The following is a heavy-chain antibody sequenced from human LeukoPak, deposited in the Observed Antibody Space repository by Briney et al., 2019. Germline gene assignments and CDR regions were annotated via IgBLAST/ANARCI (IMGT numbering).Heavy chain of an antibody. CDR1: GFTFSSYG. CDR2: ISGTGGST. V-gene: IGHV3-23*01. D-gene: IGHD6-13*01. J-gene: IGHJ6*03. Sequence: GGSLRLSCAASGFTFSSYGMSWVRQAPGKGLEWVSSISGTGGSTYYADSVKGRFTISRDNSKNTLYLQMNSLRAEDTAVYYCAKASWAAAGTWENYYYMDVWGKGTTVTVSS. CDR3: AKASWAAAGTWENYYYMDV.